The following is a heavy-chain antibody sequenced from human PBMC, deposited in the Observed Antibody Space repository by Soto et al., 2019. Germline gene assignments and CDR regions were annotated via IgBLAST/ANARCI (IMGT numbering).Heavy chain of an antibody. V-gene: IGHV4-61*08. D-gene: IGHD2-15*01. CDR2: IYYSGST. CDR3: ARHFSVSPPIL. CDR1: GGSISSGGDY. Sequence: SETLSLTCTVSGGSISSGGDYWSWLRHPPGKGLEWIGYIYYSGSTNYNPSLKSRVTISVDTSKNQFSLKLSSVTAADTAVYYCARHFSVSPPILWGQGTLVTVSS. J-gene: IGHJ4*02.